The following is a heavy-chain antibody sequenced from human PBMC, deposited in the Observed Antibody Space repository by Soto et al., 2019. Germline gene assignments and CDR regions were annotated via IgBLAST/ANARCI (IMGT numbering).Heavy chain of an antibody. V-gene: IGHV3-23*01. CDR1: GFTFSNYA. J-gene: IGHJ3*02. Sequence: EVQLLESGGGLVQPGGSLRLSCAVSGFTFSNYAIHWVRQAPGKGLEWVSGISAGGSSTFYADSVKGRFTISRDNSMNTLYLHVNSLRAEDTAVYYCAKVYYSGTFPGAFDIWGQGTLVTVSS. CDR3: AKVYYSGTFPGAFDI. CDR2: ISAGGSST. D-gene: IGHD1-26*01.